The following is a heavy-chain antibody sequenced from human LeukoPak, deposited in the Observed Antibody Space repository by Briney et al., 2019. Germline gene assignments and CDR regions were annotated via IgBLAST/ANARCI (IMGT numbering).Heavy chain of an antibody. CDR1: GYSISSGYY. V-gene: IGHV4-38-2*02. CDR2: IYYSGST. Sequence: SETLSLTCTVSGYSISSGYYWGWIRQPPGKGLEWIGSIYYSGSTYYNPSLKSRVTISVDTSKNQFSLKLSSVTAADTAVYYCARIKRVVVVPAAIDYWGQGTLVTVSS. J-gene: IGHJ4*02. D-gene: IGHD2-2*01. CDR3: ARIKRVVVVPAAIDY.